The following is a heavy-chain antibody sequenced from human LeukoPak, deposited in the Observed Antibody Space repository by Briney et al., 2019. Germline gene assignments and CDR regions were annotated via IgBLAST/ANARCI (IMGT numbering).Heavy chain of an antibody. Sequence: KPSETLSLTCTVSGGSISSSSYYWGWIRQPPGKGLEWIGSIYYSGSTYYNPSLKSRVTISVDTSKNQFSLKLSSVTAADTAVYYCARRSYGDYVSYFDYWGQRTLVTVSS. CDR3: ARRSYGDYVSYFDY. CDR1: GGSISSSSYY. J-gene: IGHJ4*02. D-gene: IGHD4-17*01. CDR2: IYYSGST. V-gene: IGHV4-39*01.